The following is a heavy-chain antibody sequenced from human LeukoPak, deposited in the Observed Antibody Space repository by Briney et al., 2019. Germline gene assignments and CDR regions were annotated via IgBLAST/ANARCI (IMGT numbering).Heavy chain of an antibody. J-gene: IGHJ2*01. Sequence: TSETLSLTCVVYGGSFSAYYWSWIRQSPEKGLEWIGEITHSGSTNYSPSLKSRVTISLDMSKSQFSLRLTSVTAADTAVYYCATPQRDMVRYFDLWGRGTLVTVSS. CDR1: GGSFSAYY. CDR2: ITHSGST. D-gene: IGHD3-10*01. V-gene: IGHV4-34*01. CDR3: ATPQRDMVRYFDL.